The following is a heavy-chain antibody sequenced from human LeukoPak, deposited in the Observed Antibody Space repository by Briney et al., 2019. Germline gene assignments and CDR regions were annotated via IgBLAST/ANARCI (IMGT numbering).Heavy chain of an antibody. V-gene: IGHV4-34*01. Sequence: KPSETLSLTCAVYGGSFSGYYWSWIRPPPGKGLEWIGEINHSGSSSYNPYLKSRVTISVDTSKNQFSLKLSSVTAADTAVYYCAREEDRYYDSSGYQPFNYWGQGTLVTVSP. CDR1: GGSFSGYY. J-gene: IGHJ4*02. CDR3: AREEDRYYDSSGYQPFNY. D-gene: IGHD3-22*01. CDR2: INHSGSS.